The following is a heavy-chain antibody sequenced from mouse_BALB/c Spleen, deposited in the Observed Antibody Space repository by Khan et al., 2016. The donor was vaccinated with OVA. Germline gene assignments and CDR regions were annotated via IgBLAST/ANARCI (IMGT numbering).Heavy chain of an antibody. J-gene: IGHJ2*01. CDR1: GYSITSGYA. Sequence: EVQLQESGPGLVKPSQSLSLTCTVTGYSITSGYAWNWIRQFPGNKLEWMGYISYSGGTSYNPSLKSRISITRDTSKNQFFLQLNSVTTEDTATYYCARWKYYGYYFDYWGQGTPLTVSS. CDR3: ARWKYYGYYFDY. CDR2: ISYSGGT. V-gene: IGHV3-2*02. D-gene: IGHD1-1*01.